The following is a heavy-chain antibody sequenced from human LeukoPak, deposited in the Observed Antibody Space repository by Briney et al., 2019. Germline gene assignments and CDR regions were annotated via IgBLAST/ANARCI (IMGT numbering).Heavy chain of an antibody. CDR1: GGSFGGYF. V-gene: IGHV4-34*01. Sequence: GSLRLSCSAYGGSFGGYFWSCIRQPPGEGLEWIGEVNHSGSTNYNPSLKSRVTISVDTSRTQFSLNLRSVTAADTAVYYCARGPPLAYYGTGGYYFFDYWGQGILVTVSP. CDR3: ARGPPLAYYGTGGYYFFDY. CDR2: VNHSGST. J-gene: IGHJ4*02. D-gene: IGHD3-22*01.